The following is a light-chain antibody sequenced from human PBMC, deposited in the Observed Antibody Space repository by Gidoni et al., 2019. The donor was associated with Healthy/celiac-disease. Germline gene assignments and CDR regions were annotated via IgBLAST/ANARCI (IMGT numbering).Light chain of an antibody. V-gene: IGKV1-5*03. Sequence: DIQMTQSPSTLSASVGDRVTIPRRARQSISSWLAWYQQKPGNAPKLLIYKASSLESGVPSRFSGSGSGTEFTLTISSLQPDDFATYYCQQYNSYSCSFGQGTKLEIK. J-gene: IGKJ2*04. CDR1: QSISSW. CDR3: QQYNSYSCS. CDR2: KAS.